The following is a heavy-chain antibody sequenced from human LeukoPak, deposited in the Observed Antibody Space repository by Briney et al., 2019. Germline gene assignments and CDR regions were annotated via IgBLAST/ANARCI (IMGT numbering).Heavy chain of an antibody. Sequence: SSETLSLTCTVSGGSISSYYWSWIRQPPGKGLEWIGYIYYSGSTNYNPSLKSRVTISVDTSKNQFSLKLSSVTAADTAVYYCARQPIFGVAVAFDIWGQGHLVIVSS. CDR1: GGSISSYY. CDR3: ARQPIFGVAVAFDI. V-gene: IGHV4-59*01. D-gene: IGHD3-3*01. J-gene: IGHJ4*02. CDR2: IYYSGST.